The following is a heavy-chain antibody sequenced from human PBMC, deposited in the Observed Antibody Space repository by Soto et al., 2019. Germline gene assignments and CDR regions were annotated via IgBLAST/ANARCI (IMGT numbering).Heavy chain of an antibody. CDR2: IIPIFGTA. CDR1: GGTFSSYA. D-gene: IGHD5-12*01. CDR3: ARGGYSGYDDNYYYGMDV. V-gene: IGHV1-69*13. Sequence: SVKVSCKASGGTFSSYAISWVRQAPGQGLEWMGGIIPIFGTANYAQKFQGRVTITADESTSTAYMELSSLRSEDTAVYYCARGGYSGYDDNYYYGMDVWGQGTTVTVSS. J-gene: IGHJ6*02.